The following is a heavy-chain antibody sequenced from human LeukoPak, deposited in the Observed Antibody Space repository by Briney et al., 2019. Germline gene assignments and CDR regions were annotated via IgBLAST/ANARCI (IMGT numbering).Heavy chain of an antibody. Sequence: PGGSLRLSCAASGFTFSSSGMHWVRQAPGKGLEWVAVVSYDGRNKYYADSVKGRFTISRDNPKNTLYMQMNSLRAEDTAVYYCAKDYGYYSSYYYGMDVWGQGTTVTVSS. D-gene: IGHD4-11*01. V-gene: IGHV3-30*18. J-gene: IGHJ6*02. CDR1: GFTFSSSG. CDR2: VSYDGRNK. CDR3: AKDYGYYSSYYYGMDV.